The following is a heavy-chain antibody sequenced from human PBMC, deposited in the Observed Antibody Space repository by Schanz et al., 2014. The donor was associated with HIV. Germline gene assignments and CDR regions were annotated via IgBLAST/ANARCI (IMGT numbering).Heavy chain of an antibody. Sequence: QVQLVQSGAEVKKPGSSVKVSCKASGGSFSSYAINWVRQAPGQGLEWMGGIIPIFGTANYAQKFQGRVTITADESTSTAYMELSNLRSEDTAVYFCARSASVISSGWCSGNACYSGAFHSWGQGSLVIVSS. D-gene: IGHD2-15*01. J-gene: IGHJ4*02. V-gene: IGHV1-69*01. CDR3: ARSASVISSGWCSGNACYSGAFHS. CDR1: GGSFSSYA. CDR2: IIPIFGTA.